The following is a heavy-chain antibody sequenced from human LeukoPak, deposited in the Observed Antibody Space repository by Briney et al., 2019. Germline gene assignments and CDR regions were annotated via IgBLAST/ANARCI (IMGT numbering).Heavy chain of an antibody. CDR1: GGSFSGYY. J-gene: IGHJ4*02. D-gene: IGHD3-10*01. V-gene: IGHV4-34*01. Sequence: PSETLSLTCAVYGGSFSGYYWSWIRQPPGKGLEWIGEINHSGSTNYNPSLKSRVTISVDTSKNQFSLKLSSVTAADTAVYYCAREWRVVRGVIIIGLDYWGQGTLVTVSS. CDR2: INHSGST. CDR3: AREWRVVRGVIIIGLDY.